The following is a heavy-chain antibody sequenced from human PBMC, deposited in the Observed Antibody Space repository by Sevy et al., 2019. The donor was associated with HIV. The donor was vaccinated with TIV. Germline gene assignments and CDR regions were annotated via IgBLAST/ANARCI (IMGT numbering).Heavy chain of an antibody. D-gene: IGHD3-3*01. CDR1: GFTFSSYW. CDR2: IKQDGSEK. Sequence: GWSLRLSCAASGFTFSSYWMSWVRQAPGKGLEWVANIKQDGSEKYYVDSVKGRFTISRDNAKNSLYLQMKSLRAEDTAVYYCARESVTIFGVVIIRYFDYWGQGTLVTVSS. CDR3: ARESVTIFGVVIIRYFDY. V-gene: IGHV3-7*01. J-gene: IGHJ4*02.